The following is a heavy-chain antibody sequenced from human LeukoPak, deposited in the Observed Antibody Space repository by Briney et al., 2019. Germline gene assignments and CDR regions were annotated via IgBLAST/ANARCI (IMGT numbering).Heavy chain of an antibody. J-gene: IGHJ6*04. V-gene: IGHV5-51*01. Sequence: GESLKISCKGSGYSFINYWIGWVRQMPGKGLEWMGIIYPGDSDARYSPPFQGQVIMSADKSISTAYLQWSSLKASDTAMYYCASSPLTGYYSPDVWGKGTTVTVSS. CDR3: ASSPLTGYYSPDV. CDR1: GYSFINYW. D-gene: IGHD3-9*01. CDR2: IYPGDSDA.